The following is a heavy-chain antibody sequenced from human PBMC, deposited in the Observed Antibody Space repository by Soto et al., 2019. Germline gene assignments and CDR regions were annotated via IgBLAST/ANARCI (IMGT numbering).Heavy chain of an antibody. J-gene: IGHJ4*02. V-gene: IGHV3-48*03. D-gene: IGHD5-18*01. Sequence: GGSLRLSCAASGFTFSSFEMNWVRQAPGKGLEWISYIGGSDNIIKYADSVKGRFTISRDNAKNSLFLQMNSLRADDTAVYYCTREQNEDPAMDFDYWGQGTLVTVSS. CDR2: IGGSDNII. CDR3: TREQNEDPAMDFDY. CDR1: GFTFSSFE.